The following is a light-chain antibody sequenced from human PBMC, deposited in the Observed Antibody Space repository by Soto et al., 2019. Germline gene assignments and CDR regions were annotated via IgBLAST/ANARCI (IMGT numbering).Light chain of an antibody. V-gene: IGKV3-15*01. CDR3: QQYNNWPTWT. CDR1: QSVSSN. Sequence: EIVMTQSPATLSVSPGERATLSCRASQSVSSNLAWYQQKPGQAPRLLIYGASTRATGTPARFSGSGSGTEFTLTISSLQSEDFAVYYCQQYNNWPTWTFGQGTKWIS. CDR2: GAS. J-gene: IGKJ1*01.